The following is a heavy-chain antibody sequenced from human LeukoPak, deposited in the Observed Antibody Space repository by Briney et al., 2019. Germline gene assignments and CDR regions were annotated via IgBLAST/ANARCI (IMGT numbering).Heavy chain of an antibody. CDR1: GFTFDDYG. V-gene: IGHV3-7*01. CDR3: ARGSFGEFGLGY. Sequence: SGGSLRLSCAASGFTFDDYGMSWVRQAPGKGLEWVANIKQDGSEKYYVDSVKGRFTISRDNAKNSLYLQMNSLRAEDTAVYYCARGSFGEFGLGYWGQGTLVTVSS. J-gene: IGHJ4*02. CDR2: IKQDGSEK. D-gene: IGHD3-10*01.